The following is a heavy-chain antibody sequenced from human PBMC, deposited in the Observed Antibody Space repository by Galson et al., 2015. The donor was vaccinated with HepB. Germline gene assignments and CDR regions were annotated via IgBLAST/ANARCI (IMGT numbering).Heavy chain of an antibody. CDR1: GYTFSTYS. D-gene: IGHD2-15*01. V-gene: IGHV1-18*01. J-gene: IGHJ5*02. CDR3: ARGALVVVVGATQNNWFDP. Sequence: SVKVSCKASGYTFSTYSITWVRQAPGQGLEWMGWISPSPYNRYTHYARNLQGRVTMTTDTSASTAYMELRSLRSDDTAIYYCARGALVVVVGATQNNWFDPCGQGTLVTVSA. CDR2: ISPSPYNRYT.